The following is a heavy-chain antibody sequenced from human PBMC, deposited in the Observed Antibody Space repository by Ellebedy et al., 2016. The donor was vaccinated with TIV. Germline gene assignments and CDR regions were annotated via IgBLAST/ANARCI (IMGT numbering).Heavy chain of an antibody. D-gene: IGHD3-16*01. CDR3: SRETYNDVDLDLWGIFDM. V-gene: IGHV3-66*01. Sequence: GESLKISCAASGFNVTINYMSWVRQASGKFLEWVSVVNRDGATYYADSLKGRFTISRDLAKNTVFLQIESLRAEDTAVYYCSRETYNDVDLDLWGIFDMWGQGTLVTVSS. CDR2: VNRDGAT. J-gene: IGHJ3*02. CDR1: GFNVTINY.